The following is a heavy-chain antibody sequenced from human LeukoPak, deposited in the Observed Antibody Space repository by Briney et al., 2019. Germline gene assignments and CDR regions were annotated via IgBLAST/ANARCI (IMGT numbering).Heavy chain of an antibody. J-gene: IGHJ4*02. CDR1: GFTFATYD. Sequence: PGGSLRLSCTISGFTFATYDMNWVRQAPGKGLEWVAKIKQDESEKYYVDSVKGRFTISRDNAKNSLYLQMNSLRAEDTAVYYCARDGSRGGDNDNWGQGTLVTVSS. V-gene: IGHV3-7*03. CDR3: ARDGSRGGDNDN. CDR2: IKQDESEK. D-gene: IGHD4-17*01.